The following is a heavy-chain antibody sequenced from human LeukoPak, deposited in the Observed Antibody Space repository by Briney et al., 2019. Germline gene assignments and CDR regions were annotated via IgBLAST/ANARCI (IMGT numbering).Heavy chain of an antibody. CDR2: INPSGST. V-gene: IGHV4-34*01. CDR3: ARGPRKICSGGSCYSDY. Sequence: PSETLSLTCAVYGGSFSGYYWSWIRKPPGKGLEWIGAINPSGSTNYNPSLKSRVTISVDTSKNQFSLKLSSVTAADTAVYYCARGPRKICSGGSCYSDYWGQGTLVTVSS. D-gene: IGHD2-15*01. CDR1: GGSFSGYY. J-gene: IGHJ4*02.